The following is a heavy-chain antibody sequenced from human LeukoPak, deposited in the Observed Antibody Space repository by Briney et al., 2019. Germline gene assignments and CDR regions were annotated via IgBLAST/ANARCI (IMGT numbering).Heavy chain of an antibody. D-gene: IGHD3-10*01. CDR3: GKKGYTAIYYLVDY. CDR2: IYTTGTT. V-gene: IGHV4-4*07. Sequence: SETLSLICSVSGGSINSYYWGWVRQPAGKGLEWIGRIYTTGTTNYSPSLKSRLTMSVDTSKNQFSPKLRSVTAADPAVYWWGKKGYTAIYYLVDYGSQGPLVTVSS. J-gene: IGHJ4*02. CDR1: GGSINSYY.